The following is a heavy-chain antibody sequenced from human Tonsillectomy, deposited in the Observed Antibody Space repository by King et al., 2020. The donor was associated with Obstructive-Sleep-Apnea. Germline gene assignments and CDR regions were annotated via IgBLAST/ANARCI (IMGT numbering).Heavy chain of an antibody. D-gene: IGHD3-9*01. Sequence: VQLVESGGGLLQPGGSLRLSCAASGFTFSSYAMSWVRQAPGKGLEWVSTISISGVTTYYADSVKGRFTISRDSSRNTLYLQMNSLRAEDTAVYYCAKRGAYDILTGYYSVYWGQGTLVTVSS. CDR1: GFTFSSYA. CDR3: AKRGAYDILTGYYSVY. CDR2: ISISGVTT. V-gene: IGHV3-23*04. J-gene: IGHJ4*02.